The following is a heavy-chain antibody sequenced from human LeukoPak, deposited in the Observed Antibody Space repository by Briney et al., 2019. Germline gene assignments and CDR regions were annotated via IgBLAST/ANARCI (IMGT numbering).Heavy chain of an antibody. D-gene: IGHD6-13*01. J-gene: IGHJ4*02. Sequence: GRSLRLSCAAAGFTFDDYAMHWVRQAPGKGLEWVSGISWNSGSIGYADSVKGRFTISRDNAKNSLYLQMNSLRAEDTALYYCAKDIRIAAAGSPGYFDYWGQGTLVTVSS. CDR1: GFTFDDYA. V-gene: IGHV3-9*01. CDR3: AKDIRIAAAGSPGYFDY. CDR2: ISWNSGSI.